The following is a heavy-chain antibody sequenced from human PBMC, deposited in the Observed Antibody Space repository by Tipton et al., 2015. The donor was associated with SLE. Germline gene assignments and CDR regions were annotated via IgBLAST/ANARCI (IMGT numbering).Heavy chain of an antibody. Sequence: TLSLTCTVSGASIRRSDCYWGWIRQPPGKGLEWIGDIYFTGSTSYNPAFKSRVTISEDTSTNEFSLRLTSVTAAVTAVYYCARRINGPYAFDIWGQGTLLTVSS. J-gene: IGHJ3*02. CDR2: IYFTGST. CDR1: GASIRRSDCY. CDR3: ARRINGPYAFDI. D-gene: IGHD2-8*01. V-gene: IGHV4-39*07.